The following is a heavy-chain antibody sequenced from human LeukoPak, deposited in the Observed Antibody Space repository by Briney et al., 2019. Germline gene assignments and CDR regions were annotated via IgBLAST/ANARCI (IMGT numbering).Heavy chain of an antibody. J-gene: IGHJ2*01. D-gene: IGHD6-19*01. CDR3: AKDSVAVAGSHWYFDL. CDR2: ISWNSGSI. V-gene: IGHV3-9*01. CDR1: GFTFDGYA. Sequence: PGRSLRLSCAASGFTFDGYAMHWVRQAPGKGLEWVSGISWNSGSIGYADSVKGRFTISRDNAKNSLYLQMNSLRAEDTALYYCAKDSVAVAGSHWYFDLWGRGTLVTVSS.